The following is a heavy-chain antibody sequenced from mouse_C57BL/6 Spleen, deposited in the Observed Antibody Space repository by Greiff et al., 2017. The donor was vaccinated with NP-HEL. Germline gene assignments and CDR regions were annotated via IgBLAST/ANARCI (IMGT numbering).Heavy chain of an antibody. CDR2: IDPEDGET. D-gene: IGHD1-1*01. CDR1: GFNIKDYY. J-gene: IGHJ2*01. Sequence: VQLKESGAELVKPGASVKLSCTASGFNIKDYYMHWVKQRTEQGLEWIGRIDPEDGETKYAPKFQGKATITADTSSNTAYLQLSSLTSEDTAVYYCAREDSYGSSPYYFDYWGQGTTLTVSS. CDR3: AREDSYGSSPYYFDY. V-gene: IGHV14-2*01.